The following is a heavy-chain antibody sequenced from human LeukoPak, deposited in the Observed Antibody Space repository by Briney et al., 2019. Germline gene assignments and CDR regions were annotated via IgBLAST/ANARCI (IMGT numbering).Heavy chain of an antibody. CDR1: GGSISSGSYY. Sequence: SQTLSLTCTVSGGSISSGSYYWSWIRQPPGKGLDWIGYVYYTGSTNYNPSLKSRVTISVDTSKNQFSLRLSSVTAADTAVYYCARHLTISGSYPFDSWGQGTLVTVSS. V-gene: IGHV4-61*01. CDR3: ARHLTISGSYPFDS. CDR2: VYYTGST. J-gene: IGHJ4*02. D-gene: IGHD3-10*01.